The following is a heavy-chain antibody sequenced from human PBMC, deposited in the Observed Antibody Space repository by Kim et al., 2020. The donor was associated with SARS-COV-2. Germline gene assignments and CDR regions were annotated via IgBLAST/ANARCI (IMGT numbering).Heavy chain of an antibody. CDR2: ISGSGGST. CDR3: AKDSCSGGSCYGFDY. Sequence: GGSLRLSCAASGFTFSSYAMSWVRQAPGKGLEWVSAISGSGGSTYYADSVKGRFTISRDNSKNTLYLQMNSLRAEDTAVYYCAKDSCSGGSCYGFDYWGQGTLVTVSS. CDR1: GFTFSSYA. D-gene: IGHD2-15*01. J-gene: IGHJ4*02. V-gene: IGHV3-23*01.